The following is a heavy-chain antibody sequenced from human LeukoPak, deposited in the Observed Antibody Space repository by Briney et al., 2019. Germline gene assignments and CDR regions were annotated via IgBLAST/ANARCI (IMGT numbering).Heavy chain of an antibody. CDR3: VRSSGFYYGYFDY. D-gene: IGHD3-22*01. CDR2: IYYSGNT. CDR1: GGSISNGDYF. J-gene: IGHJ4*02. V-gene: IGHV4-30-4*01. Sequence: SETLSLTCTVSGGSISNGDYFWSWIRQPPGKGLEWIGYIYYSGNTDYSPSLKSRVTISVDTSKNQFSLKLSSVTAADTAVYFCVRSSGFYYGYFDYWGRGALVTVSS.